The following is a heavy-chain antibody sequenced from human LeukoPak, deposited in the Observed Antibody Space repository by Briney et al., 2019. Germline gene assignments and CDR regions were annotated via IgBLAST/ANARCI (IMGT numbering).Heavy chain of an antibody. CDR3: ARYSSSWYAYFQH. Sequence: PSETLSLTCTVSGGSISSYYWSWIRQPPGKGLEWIGYIYYSGSTNYNPSLKSRVTISVDTSKNQFSLKLSSVTAADTAVYYCARYSSSWYAYFQHWGQGTLVTVSS. CDR1: GGSISSYY. V-gene: IGHV4-59*08. J-gene: IGHJ1*01. D-gene: IGHD6-13*01. CDR2: IYYSGST.